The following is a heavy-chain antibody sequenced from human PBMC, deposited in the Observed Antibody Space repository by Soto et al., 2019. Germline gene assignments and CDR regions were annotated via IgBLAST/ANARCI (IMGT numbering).Heavy chain of an antibody. Sequence: DVQLVESGGALVQPGGSLGLSCAVSGFTVSAKWMSWVRQAPGKGLEWLANINEDGSKKFYVDSVKGRFTISKDNAKNSLSLQLGSLRADDTAVYYSAREMHLGSGWGNIDIWGRGTMVTVSS. CDR1: GFTVSAKW. CDR3: AREMHLGSGWGNIDI. D-gene: IGHD6-19*01. V-gene: IGHV3-7*03. CDR2: INEDGSKK. J-gene: IGHJ4*02.